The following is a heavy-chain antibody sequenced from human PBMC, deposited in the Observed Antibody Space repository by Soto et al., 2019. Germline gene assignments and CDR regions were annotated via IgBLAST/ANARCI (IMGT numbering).Heavy chain of an antibody. D-gene: IGHD3-10*01. V-gene: IGHV1-18*01. CDR1: GGTFSSYT. Sequence: ASVKVSCKASGGTFSSYTISWVRQAPGQGLEWMGWISAYNGNTNYAQKLQGRVTMTTDTSTSTAYMELRSLRSDDTAVYYCARDHYYGSGYYFDYWGQGTLVTVSS. CDR3: ARDHYYGSGYYFDY. J-gene: IGHJ4*02. CDR2: ISAYNGNT.